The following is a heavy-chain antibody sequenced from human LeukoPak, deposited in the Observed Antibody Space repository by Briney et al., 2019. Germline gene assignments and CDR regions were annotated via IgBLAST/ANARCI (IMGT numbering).Heavy chain of an antibody. CDR3: ARGGRYCSSTSCSDAFDI. Sequence: ASVKVSCKASGYTFTSYAMHWVRQAPGQRLEWMGWINAGNGNTKYSQKFQGRVTITRDTSASTAYMELSSLRSEDTAVYYCARGGRYCSSTSCSDAFDIWGQGTMVTVSS. CDR2: INAGNGNT. V-gene: IGHV1-3*01. CDR1: GYTFTSYA. D-gene: IGHD2-2*01. J-gene: IGHJ3*02.